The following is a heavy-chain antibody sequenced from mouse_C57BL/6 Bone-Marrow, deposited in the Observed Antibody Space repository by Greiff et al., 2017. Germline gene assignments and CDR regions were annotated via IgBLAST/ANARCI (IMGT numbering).Heavy chain of an antibody. Sequence: QVQLQQPGAELVKPGASVKMSCKASGYTFTSYWITWVKQRPGQGLEWIGDIYPGSGSTTYNEKFKSKATLTVDTSSSTAYMQLSSLTSEDSAVYYWAREDSSGYLYSAMDYWGQGTSVTVSS. CDR1: GYTFTSYW. D-gene: IGHD3-2*02. V-gene: IGHV1-55*01. CDR2: IYPGSGST. CDR3: AREDSSGYLYSAMDY. J-gene: IGHJ4*01.